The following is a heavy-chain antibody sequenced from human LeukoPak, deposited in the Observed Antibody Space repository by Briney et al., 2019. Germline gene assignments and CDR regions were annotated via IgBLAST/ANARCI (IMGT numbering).Heavy chain of an antibody. Sequence: GGSLRLSCAASGFTFSSYSMNWVRQAPGKGLEWVSYIDSSSSTIYYADSVKGRFTISRDSAKNSLYLQMNSLRAEDTAVYYCARWGPTGTTPIDAFDIWGQGTMVTVSS. J-gene: IGHJ3*02. CDR1: GFTFSSYS. D-gene: IGHD1-1*01. CDR2: IDSSSSTI. CDR3: ARWGPTGTTPIDAFDI. V-gene: IGHV3-48*04.